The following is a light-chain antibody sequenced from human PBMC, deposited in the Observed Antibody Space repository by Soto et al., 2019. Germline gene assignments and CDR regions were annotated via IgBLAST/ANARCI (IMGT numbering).Light chain of an antibody. CDR1: QGLVYSDGNVY. CDR2: QVS. CDR3: MQGTHWPWT. J-gene: IGKJ1*01. V-gene: IGKV2-30*01. Sequence: DAVMTQSPLSLPVTLGQPASISCRSSQGLVYSDGNVYLNWFQQRPGQSPRRLIYQVSNRDSGVPDRFSGSGSGTDFTLKISRVEAEDVGLYYCMQGTHWPWTFGQGTKVEIK.